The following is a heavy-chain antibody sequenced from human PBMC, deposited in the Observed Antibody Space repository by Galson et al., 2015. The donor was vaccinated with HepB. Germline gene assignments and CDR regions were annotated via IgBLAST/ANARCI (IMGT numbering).Heavy chain of an antibody. CDR2: IRQDGIVT. D-gene: IGHD2-8*01. CDR1: GFSLTPYW. V-gene: IGHV3-7*01. Sequence: SPRLSCAPSGFSLTPYWKTWIRQAPVKGLEWVANIRQDGIVTHYADSVEGRFTISRDNAKNTLYLQVDSLRVEDTSVYYCARDLSPTSGDSYYDALDIWGQGTKVPVSS. CDR3: ARDLSPTSGDSYYDALDI. J-gene: IGHJ3*02.